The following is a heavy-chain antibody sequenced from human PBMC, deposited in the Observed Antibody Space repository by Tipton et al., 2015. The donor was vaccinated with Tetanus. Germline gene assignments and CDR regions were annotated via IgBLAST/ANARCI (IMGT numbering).Heavy chain of an antibody. Sequence: TLSLTCNASGALITTGGYSWGWIRQPPGQGLEWLGYIYQTDSTYYNPSVRSRLTLSLRRSKNQVSLKLSSVTAADTAVYYCVRGRGLGAYSFGFEYWGQGALVTVPS. CDR1: GALITTGGYS. J-gene: IGHJ4*02. D-gene: IGHD5-12*01. CDR2: IYQTDST. V-gene: IGHV4-30-2*01. CDR3: VRGRGLGAYSFGFEY.